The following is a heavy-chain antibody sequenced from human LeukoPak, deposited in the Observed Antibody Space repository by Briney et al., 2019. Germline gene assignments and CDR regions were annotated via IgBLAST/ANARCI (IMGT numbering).Heavy chain of an antibody. D-gene: IGHD3-10*01. V-gene: IGHV1-8*01. J-gene: IGHJ6*02. Sequence: VASVKVSCKASGYTLTSARINWVRQAPGQGLEWMGWMNPDTGNRGYAQKMQGRVTMTRDTSIDTAYMDLSSLTPQDTAVYYCARGRGFGELDVWGQGTTVTVSS. CDR1: GYTLTSAR. CDR2: MNPDTGNR. CDR3: ARGRGFGELDV.